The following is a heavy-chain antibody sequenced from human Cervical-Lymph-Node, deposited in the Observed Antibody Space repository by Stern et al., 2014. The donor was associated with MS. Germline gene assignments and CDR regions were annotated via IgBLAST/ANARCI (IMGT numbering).Heavy chain of an antibody. J-gene: IGHJ5*02. CDR3: TREMAARRFDP. CDR2: YYPGITT. Sequence: EDQLVESGGGLVQRGGSLRLSCAASGISVSSNYMTWVRQAPGKGLEWVSRYYPGITTDYADSVRGRFSVSRDNSKNTVYLEMNSLTPEDTAVYYCTREMAARRFDPWGQGTLVVVSS. CDR1: GISVSSNY. V-gene: IGHV3-66*01. D-gene: IGHD6-6*01.